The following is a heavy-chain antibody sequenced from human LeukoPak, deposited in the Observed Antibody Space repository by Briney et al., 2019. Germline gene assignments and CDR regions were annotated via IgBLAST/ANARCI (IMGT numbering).Heavy chain of an antibody. CDR1: GGSIRSYY. D-gene: IGHD3-22*01. Sequence: SETLSLTCTVSGGSIRSYYWSWIRQPPGKGLGWIGYIYYSGSTNYNPSLKSRVTISVDTSKNQFSLKLSSVTAADTAVYYCARDKKDYYDSSGYYYFAFDIWGQGTMVNVSS. CDR2: IYYSGST. V-gene: IGHV4-59*01. CDR3: ARDKKDYYDSSGYYYFAFDI. J-gene: IGHJ3*02.